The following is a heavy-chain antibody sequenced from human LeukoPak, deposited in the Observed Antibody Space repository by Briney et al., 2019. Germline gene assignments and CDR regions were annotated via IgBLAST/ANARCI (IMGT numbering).Heavy chain of an antibody. V-gene: IGHV3-74*01. D-gene: IGHD3-10*02. J-gene: IGHJ4*02. CDR3: VRGAGGPRNYVLDY. CDR1: GFTFSSYW. Sequence: PGGSLRLSCAASGFTFSSYWMHWVRQAPGMGLVWVSRINSDGRTINYADSVKGRFTISRDNAKNTVYLQMNGLRADDMAVYFCVRGAGGPRNYVLDYWGQGALVSVSS. CDR2: INSDGRTI.